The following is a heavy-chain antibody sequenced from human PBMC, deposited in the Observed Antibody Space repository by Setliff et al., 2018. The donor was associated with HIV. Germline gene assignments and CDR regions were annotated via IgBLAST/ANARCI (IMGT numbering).Heavy chain of an antibody. CDR2: ITAGGTT. Sequence: GSLRLSCAALGFTFSSYAMSWVRQAPGKGLEWVSIITAGGTTYYADSVKGRFTISRDNSKSTLYLQMNSLRAEDTAVYYCARGNTMVTDFDYWGQGTLVTAPQ. CDR3: ARGNTMVTDFDY. D-gene: IGHD3-10*01. CDR1: GFTFSSYA. V-gene: IGHV3-23*01. J-gene: IGHJ4*02.